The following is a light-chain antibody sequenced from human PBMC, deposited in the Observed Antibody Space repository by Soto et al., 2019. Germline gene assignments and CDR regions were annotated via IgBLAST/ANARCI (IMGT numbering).Light chain of an antibody. Sequence: EVVMTQSPATLSVSPGEGATLSCRASQDVGSLVAWYQQKPGQAPRLLIYDASTRATGIPNRYSGSGSGTDFTLTISRLEPEDFAVFYCQQYGDSPTFGQGTKVDIK. CDR2: DAS. J-gene: IGKJ1*01. CDR3: QQYGDSPT. CDR1: QDVGSL. V-gene: IGKV3-20*01.